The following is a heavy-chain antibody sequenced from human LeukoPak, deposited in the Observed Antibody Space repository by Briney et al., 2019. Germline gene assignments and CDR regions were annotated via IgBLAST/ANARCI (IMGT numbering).Heavy chain of an antibody. V-gene: IGHV5-10-1*01. J-gene: IGHJ4*02. Sequence: PGESLKISCKGSGYSFTSYWISWVRQMPGKGLEWMGRIDPSDSYTNYSPSFQGHVTISADKTISTTYLQWSSLKASDIAMYYCARHEAMDDYWGQGTLVTVSS. D-gene: IGHD5-18*01. CDR1: GYSFTSYW. CDR3: ARHEAMDDY. CDR2: IDPSDSYT.